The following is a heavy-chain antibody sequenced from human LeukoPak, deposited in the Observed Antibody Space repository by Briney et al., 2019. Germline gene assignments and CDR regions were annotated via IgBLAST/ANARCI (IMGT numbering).Heavy chain of an antibody. CDR2: ISSSGTYI. Sequence: GGSLRLSCAASTFTFSSYNMNWVRQAPGKGLEWVSSISSSGTYIYYRDSVKGRFTISRDNAKNSLYLQMNSLRAEDTAVYYCARPSSTSLYGMDVWGQGTTVTVSS. J-gene: IGHJ6*02. CDR1: TFTFSSYN. V-gene: IGHV3-21*01. CDR3: ARPSSTSLYGMDV. D-gene: IGHD2-2*01.